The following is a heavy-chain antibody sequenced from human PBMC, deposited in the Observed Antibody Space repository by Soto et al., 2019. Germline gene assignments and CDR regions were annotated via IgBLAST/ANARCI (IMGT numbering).Heavy chain of an antibody. Sequence: GASGKVSCKASGGTFNSYAISWVRQAPGQGLEWMGGIIPIFGTANYAQKFQGRVTITADESTSTAYMELSSLRSEDTAVYYCASLELERPPGRLDYWGQGTLVTVSS. D-gene: IGHD1-1*01. J-gene: IGHJ4*02. V-gene: IGHV1-69*13. CDR2: IIPIFGTA. CDR3: ASLELERPPGRLDY. CDR1: GGTFNSYA.